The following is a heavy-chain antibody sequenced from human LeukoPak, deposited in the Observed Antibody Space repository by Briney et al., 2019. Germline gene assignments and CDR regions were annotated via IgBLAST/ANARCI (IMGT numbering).Heavy chain of an antibody. J-gene: IGHJ4*02. V-gene: IGHV1-69*01. CDR3: ARGSRCSSTSCYAGDDY. D-gene: IGHD2-2*01. CDR1: GGTFSSYA. Sequence: SVKVSCKASGGTFSSYAISWVRQAPGQGLEWMGGIIPIFGTANYAQKSQGRVTITADESTSTAYMELSSLRSEDTAVYYCARGSRCSSTSCYAGDDYWGQGTLVTVSS. CDR2: IIPIFGTA.